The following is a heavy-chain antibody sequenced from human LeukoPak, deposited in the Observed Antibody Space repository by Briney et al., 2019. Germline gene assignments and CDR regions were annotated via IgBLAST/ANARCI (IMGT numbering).Heavy chain of an antibody. J-gene: IGHJ5*02. Sequence: GGSLRLSCAPSGFTFSNAWMNWVRQAPGKGLEWVGRIRSNSDGGTIDYAAPVKGRFTLSRDDSKTTLYLQMNSLQTEDTAVYYCATDFYDSTWGQGTLVTVSS. CDR1: GFTFSNAW. CDR3: ATDFYDST. D-gene: IGHD3-22*01. V-gene: IGHV3-15*07. CDR2: IRSNSDGGTI.